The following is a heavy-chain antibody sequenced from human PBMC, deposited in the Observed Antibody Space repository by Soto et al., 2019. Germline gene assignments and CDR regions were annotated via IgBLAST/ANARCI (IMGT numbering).Heavy chain of an antibody. CDR3: AKDSGIPRGTLIPNWFDP. D-gene: IGHD1-1*01. CDR2: IRSKVNSYAT. J-gene: IGHJ5*02. V-gene: IGHV3-73*01. Sequence: GGSLRLSCEASGFTFSGSAMHWVRQASGKGLEWVGRIRSKVNSYATEYAASVKGRFTISRDDSKNTAYLQMNSLKTEDTAVYYCAKDSGIPRGTLIPNWFDPWGQGT. CDR1: GFTFSGSA.